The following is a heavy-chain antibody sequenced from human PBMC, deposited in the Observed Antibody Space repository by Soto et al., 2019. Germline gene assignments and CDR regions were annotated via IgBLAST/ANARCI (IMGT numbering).Heavy chain of an antibody. D-gene: IGHD6-19*01. Sequence: QVQLVESGGGVVQPGRSLRLSCAASGFTFSSYGMNWVRQAPGKGLEWVAVIWYDGSNKYYADSVKGRFTISRDNSKNPLYLQRNSLRAEDTAVYYCARALIAVPGLQIRTSYGMDVWGQGTTVTVSS. CDR3: ARALIAVPGLQIRTSYGMDV. CDR2: IWYDGSNK. J-gene: IGHJ6*02. CDR1: GFTFSSYG. V-gene: IGHV3-33*01.